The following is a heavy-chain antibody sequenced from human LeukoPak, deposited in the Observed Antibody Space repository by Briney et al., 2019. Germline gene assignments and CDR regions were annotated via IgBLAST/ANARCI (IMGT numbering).Heavy chain of an antibody. CDR3: AKDLSGYSTTWSPGYMDV. CDR1: GFTFSTYG. D-gene: IGHD3-9*01. CDR2: IRYDGSDK. V-gene: IGHV3-30*02. J-gene: IGHJ6*03. Sequence: GGSLRLSCAASGFTFSTYGMHWVRQAPGKGLEWVAFIRYDGSDKYADSVKGRFTLSRDNSKNTLSLRLDSLRPEDTAVYYCAKDLSGYSTTWSPGYMDVWGEGTTVTVSS.